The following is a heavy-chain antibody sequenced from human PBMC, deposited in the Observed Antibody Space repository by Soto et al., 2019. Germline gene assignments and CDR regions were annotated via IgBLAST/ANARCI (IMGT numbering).Heavy chain of an antibody. Sequence: EVQLLESGGGLVQPGGSLRLSCAASGFTFSSYAMSWVRQAPGKGLEWVSAISGSGGSTYYADSVKGRFTISRDNSKNTLYLHIMTPRARDTSGYYAAKDARIVDYISALDIWGQGTMVTVSS. V-gene: IGHV3-23*01. CDR1: GFTFSSYA. D-gene: IGHD3-16*01. J-gene: IGHJ3*02. CDR2: ISGSGGST. CDR3: AKDARIVDYISALDI.